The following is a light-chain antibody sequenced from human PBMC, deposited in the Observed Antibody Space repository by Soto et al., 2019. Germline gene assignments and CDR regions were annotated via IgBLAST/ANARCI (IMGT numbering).Light chain of an antibody. CDR3: QQYGSSPPT. V-gene: IGKV3-20*01. CDR1: QSVSSSY. J-gene: IGKJ1*01. Sequence: IVLTLSQGTLSLSPGERATLYGRASQSVSSSYLAWYQQKPGQAPRLLIYGASNRATGIPDRFSGSGSGTDFTLTINRLEPEDVALYYCQQYGSSPPTFGQGTKVDIK. CDR2: GAS.